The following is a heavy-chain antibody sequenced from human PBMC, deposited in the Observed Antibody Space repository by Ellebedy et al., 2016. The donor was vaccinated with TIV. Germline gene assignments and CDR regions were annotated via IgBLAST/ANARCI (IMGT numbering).Heavy chain of an antibody. CDR3: ARGSDTNGPDYVPRGNWYDL. J-gene: IGHJ5*02. V-gene: IGHV6-1*01. CDR1: GDSVSSNGAT. D-gene: IGHD2-8*01. CDR2: TYYRSKWYN. Sequence: SQTLSLSCAISGDSVSSNGATWNWTRQSPSRGLEWLGRTYYRSKWYNDYEESLKSRIIINSDTAKNEFSLHLTSVNPEDTAVYFCARGSDTNGPDYVPRGNWYDLWGQGTLVTVSS.